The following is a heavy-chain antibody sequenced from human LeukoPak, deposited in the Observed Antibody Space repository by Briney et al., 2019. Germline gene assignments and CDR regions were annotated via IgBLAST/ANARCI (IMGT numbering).Heavy chain of an antibody. Sequence: GGSLRLSCAPSGFTFTSYSMSWVRPAPGRGREWVSPIRNTGANTYYTDSVKGRFTISRDNSKNTLYLHMNSLRADDTAVYYCVKGINSQDYFSRGDWGQGTLVTVSS. D-gene: IGHD2/OR15-2a*01. CDR2: IRNTGANT. CDR3: VKGINSQDYFSRGD. CDR1: GFTFTSYS. V-gene: IGHV3-23*01. J-gene: IGHJ4*02.